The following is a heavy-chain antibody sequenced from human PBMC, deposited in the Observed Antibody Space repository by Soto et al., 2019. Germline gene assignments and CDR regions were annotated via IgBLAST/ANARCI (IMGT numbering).Heavy chain of an antibody. CDR1: GGTFSSYA. CDR3: ARGAPCDSSSCNYYYYGMDV. CDR2: IIPIFGTA. J-gene: IGHJ6*02. V-gene: IGHV1-69*01. D-gene: IGHD6-13*01. Sequence: QVQLVQSGAEVKKPGSSVKVSCKASGGTFSSYAISWVRQAPGQGLKWMGGIIPIFGTANYAQKFQGRVTITADESTSTAYMELSSLRSEDTAVYYCARGAPCDSSSCNYYYYGMDVWGQGTTVTVSS.